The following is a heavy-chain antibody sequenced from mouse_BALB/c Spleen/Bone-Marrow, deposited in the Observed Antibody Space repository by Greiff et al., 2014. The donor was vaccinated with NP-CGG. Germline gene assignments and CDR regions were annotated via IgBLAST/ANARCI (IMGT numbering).Heavy chain of an antibody. Sequence: VQRVESGAELVKPGASVKLSCKASGYTFTSYWMHWVKQRPGQGLEWIGEINPSNGRTNYNEKFKSKATLTVDKSSSTAYMQLSSLTSEDSAVYYCARSGYYFDYRGQGTTLTVSS. J-gene: IGHJ2*01. V-gene: IGHV1S81*02. D-gene: IGHD4-1*01. CDR3: ARSGYYFDY. CDR1: GYTFTSYW. CDR2: INPSNGRT.